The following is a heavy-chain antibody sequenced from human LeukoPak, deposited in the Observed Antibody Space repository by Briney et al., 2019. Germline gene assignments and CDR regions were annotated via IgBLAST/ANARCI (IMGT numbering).Heavy chain of an antibody. CDR3: ATDLYGGYAFDY. Sequence: GASVKVSCKVSGYTLTELSMHWVRQAPGKGLEWMGGFDPEDGETIYAQKFQGRVTMTEDTSTDTAYMELSSLRSEDTAVYYCATDLYGGYAFDYWGQGTLVTVSS. V-gene: IGHV1-24*01. D-gene: IGHD5-12*01. CDR2: FDPEDGET. CDR1: GYTLTELS. J-gene: IGHJ4*02.